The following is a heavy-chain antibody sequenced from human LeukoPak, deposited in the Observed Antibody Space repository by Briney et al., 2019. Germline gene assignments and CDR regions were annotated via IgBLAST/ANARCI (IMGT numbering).Heavy chain of an antibody. V-gene: IGHV4-39*01. J-gene: IGHJ4*02. CDR2: IYYSGST. CDR1: GGSISSSSYY. CDR3: ARRIHYDILTGYYPAGRGFDY. Sequence: SETLSLTCTVSGGSISSSSYYWGWIRQPPGKGLEWIGSIYYSGSTYYNPALKSRVTISVDTSKNQFSLKLSSVTAADTAVYYGARRIHYDILTGYYPAGRGFDYWGQGTLVTVSS. D-gene: IGHD3-9*01.